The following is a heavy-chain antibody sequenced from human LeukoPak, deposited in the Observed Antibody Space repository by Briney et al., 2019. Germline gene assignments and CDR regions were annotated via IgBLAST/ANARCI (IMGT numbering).Heavy chain of an antibody. V-gene: IGHV3-30*18. CDR3: AKDSLLWFGELLY. D-gene: IGHD3-10*01. CDR2: ISYDGSNK. Sequence: GGSLRLSCAASGFTFSSYGMHWVRQAPGKGLEWVAVISYDGSNKYYTHSVKGRFTISRDHSKHTLHLQMNSLRAEDTAVYYCAKDSLLWFGELLYWGQGTLVTVSS. CDR1: GFTFSSYG. J-gene: IGHJ4*02.